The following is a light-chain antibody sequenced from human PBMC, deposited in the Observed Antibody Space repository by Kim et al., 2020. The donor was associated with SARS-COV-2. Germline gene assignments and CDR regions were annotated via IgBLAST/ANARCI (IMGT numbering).Light chain of an antibody. V-gene: IGKV3-11*01. J-gene: IGKJ5*01. CDR3: QQRSTIT. CDR1: QSVSSY. CDR2: DAS. Sequence: LALSPGERATLSCGASQSVSSYLAWYQQKPDQAPRLLIYDASNRATGIPARFSGSGSGTDFTLTISSLEPEDFAVYYCQQRSTITFGQGTRLEIK.